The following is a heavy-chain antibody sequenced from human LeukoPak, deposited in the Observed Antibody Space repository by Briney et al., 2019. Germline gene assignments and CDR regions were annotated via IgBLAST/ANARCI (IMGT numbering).Heavy chain of an antibody. CDR3: ARGRYCSGGSCYHNYYYYYGMDV. CDR1: GGSISSYY. D-gene: IGHD2-15*01. J-gene: IGHJ6*02. CDR2: IYYSGST. V-gene: IGHV4-59*01. Sequence: SETLSLTCTVSGGSISSYYWSWIRQPPGKGLEWIGYIYYSGSTNYNPSLKSRVTISVDTSKNQFSLKLSSVTAADTAVYYCARGRYCSGGSCYHNYYYYYGMDVWGQGTTVTVSS.